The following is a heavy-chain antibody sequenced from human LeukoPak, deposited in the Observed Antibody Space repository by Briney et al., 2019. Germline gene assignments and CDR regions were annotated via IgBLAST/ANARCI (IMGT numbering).Heavy chain of an antibody. Sequence: SETLSLTCAAYGGSFSGYYWSWIRQPPGKGLEWIGEINHSGSTNYNPSLKSRVTMSIDTSKNQFSLRLSSVTAADTAVYYCAKHESLIAFDVWGQGTMVTVSS. J-gene: IGHJ3*01. V-gene: IGHV4-34*01. CDR3: AKHESLIAFDV. CDR2: INHSGST. CDR1: GGSFSGYY.